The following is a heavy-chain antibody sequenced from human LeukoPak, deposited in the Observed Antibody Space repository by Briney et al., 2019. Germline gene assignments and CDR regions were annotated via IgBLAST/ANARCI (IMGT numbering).Heavy chain of an antibody. CDR3: ARRLWSYGMDV. J-gene: IGHJ6*02. Sequence: SDTLSLTCTVSGGSLSSYYWSWIRQPPGKGLEWIGYIYYSGSTNYNPSLKSRVTISVDTSKNQFSLKLSSVTAADTAVYYCARRLWSYGMDVWGQGTTVTVSS. D-gene: IGHD3-3*01. V-gene: IGHV4-59*08. CDR2: IYYSGST. CDR1: GGSLSSYY.